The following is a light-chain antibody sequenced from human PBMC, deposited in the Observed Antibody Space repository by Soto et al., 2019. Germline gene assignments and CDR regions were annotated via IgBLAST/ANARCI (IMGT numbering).Light chain of an antibody. J-gene: IGKJ3*01. CDR3: QQLNGYPFT. CDR1: QDISVY. CDR2: ATS. V-gene: IGKV1-9*01. Sequence: DIQLTQSPSFLSASVGDRVTITCRASQDISVYLAWYQQKPAKAPTLLIYATSSLQSGVPSRFSGSGSGTEFTLTISSLQPEDFANYYCQQLNGYPFTFGPGTKVDIK.